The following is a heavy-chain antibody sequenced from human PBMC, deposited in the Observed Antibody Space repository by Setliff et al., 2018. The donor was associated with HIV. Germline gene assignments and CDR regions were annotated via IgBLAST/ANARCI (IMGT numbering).Heavy chain of an antibody. CDR3: TREAVSYYGSGRPYGMDV. Sequence: ASVKVSCKASGYTFTGYYMHWVRQAPGQGLEWMGRINPNSGVTNYEQKFQGRVTMTRDTSISTAYMELSRLRSDDTAVYYCTREAVSYYGSGRPYGMDVWGQGTTVTVSS. J-gene: IGHJ6*02. CDR1: GYTFTGYY. D-gene: IGHD3-10*01. CDR2: INPNSGVT. V-gene: IGHV1-2*06.